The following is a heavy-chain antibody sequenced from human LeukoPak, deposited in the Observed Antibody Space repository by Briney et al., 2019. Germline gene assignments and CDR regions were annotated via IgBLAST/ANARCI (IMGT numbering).Heavy chain of an antibody. V-gene: IGHV1-69*06. D-gene: IGHD2-15*01. CDR1: GGTFSSYA. CDR3: ARESGIVVVDVPWGDGYNPFVY. J-gene: IGHJ4*02. Sequence: SVKVSCKASGGTFSSYAISWVRQAPGQGLEWMGRIIPIFGTANYAQKFQGRVTITADKSTSTAYMELSSLRSEDTAVYYCARESGIVVVDVPWGDGYNPFVYWGQGTLVTVSS. CDR2: IIPIFGTA.